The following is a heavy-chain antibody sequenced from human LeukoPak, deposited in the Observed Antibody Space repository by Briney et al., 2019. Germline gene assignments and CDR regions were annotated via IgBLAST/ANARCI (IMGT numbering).Heavy chain of an antibody. Sequence: EGSLRLSCAASGFTFSSYSMNWVRQAPGKGLEWVSCISSSGSSISYADSVKGRFTISRDNAKNSLYLQMNSLRAEDTAMYYCARTRYDILNYGMDVWGQGTTVTVSS. CDR3: ARTRYDILNYGMDV. V-gene: IGHV3-21*01. CDR2: ISSSGSSI. D-gene: IGHD3-9*01. J-gene: IGHJ6*02. CDR1: GFTFSSYS.